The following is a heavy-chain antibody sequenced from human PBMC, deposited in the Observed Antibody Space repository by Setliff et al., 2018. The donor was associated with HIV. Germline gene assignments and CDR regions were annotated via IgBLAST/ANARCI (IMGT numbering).Heavy chain of an antibody. J-gene: IGHJ3*02. V-gene: IGHV3-66*02. CDR2: IYGGGTT. CDR3: ARLYDFWTHFEAFDI. Sequence: TGGSLRLSCAASGFTFSNAWMSWVRQAPGKGLEWVSVIYGGGTTHYADSVKGRFTISRDNSKNTVYLQMNSLRVEDTAVYYCARLYDFWTHFEAFDIWGQGTMVTVSS. CDR1: GFTFSNAW. D-gene: IGHD3-3*01.